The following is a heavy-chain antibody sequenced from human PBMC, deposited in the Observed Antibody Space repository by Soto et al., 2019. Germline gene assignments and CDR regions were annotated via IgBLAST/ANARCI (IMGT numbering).Heavy chain of an antibody. D-gene: IGHD5-18*01. CDR1: C. Sequence: CCISNRQPPGKGLEWIGYIYYSGSTYYNPSLKSRVTISVDTSKNQFSLKLSSVTAADTAVYYCARDDTAMVFDYRGQGTLVTVSS. V-gene: IGHV4-30-4*08. CDR2: IYYSGST. J-gene: IGHJ4*02. CDR3: ARDDTAMVFDY.